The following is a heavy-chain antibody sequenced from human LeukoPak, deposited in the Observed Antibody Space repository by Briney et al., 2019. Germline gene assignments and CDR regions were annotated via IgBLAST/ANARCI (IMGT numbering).Heavy chain of an antibody. CDR2: IYHSGST. CDR3: ARCSGRTNVGAFDI. D-gene: IGHD1-7*01. V-gene: IGHV4-30-2*01. CDR1: GGSISSGGYY. J-gene: IGHJ3*02. Sequence: PSETLSLTFTVSGGSISSGGYYWSWIRQPPGKGLEWIGYIYHSGSTYYNPSLKSRVTISVDRSKNQFSLKLSSVTAADTAVYYCARCSGRTNVGAFDIWGQGTMVTVSS.